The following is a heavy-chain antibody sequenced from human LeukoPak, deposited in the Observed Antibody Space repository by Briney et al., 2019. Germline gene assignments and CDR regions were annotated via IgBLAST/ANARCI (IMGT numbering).Heavy chain of an antibody. J-gene: IGHJ4*02. V-gene: IGHV3-64*04. CDR3: TKSVFSGSGWYDY. Sequence: PGGSLRLSCSASGFTFSRYAMHWVRQAPGKGLEYVSAISSNGGSTYYADSVKGRFTISRDNSKNTLYLQMNSLRAEDTAVYYCTKSVFSGSGWYDYWGQGTLVTGSS. D-gene: IGHD6-19*01. CDR1: GFTFSRYA. CDR2: ISSNGGST.